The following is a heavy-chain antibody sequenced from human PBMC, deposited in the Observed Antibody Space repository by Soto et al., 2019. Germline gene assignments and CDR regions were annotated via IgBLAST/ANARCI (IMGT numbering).Heavy chain of an antibody. D-gene: IGHD4-17*01. J-gene: IGHJ4*02. V-gene: IGHV2-5*02. CDR3: ARLKDYGDGGYFDY. Sequence: QITLKESGPTLVKPTQTLTLTCTFSGFSLCTSRVGVGCIRQPPGKALEYLEVTYWDDDKRYRSSLKSRLTITKDTPTSQVVLTMTNLDPVDTATYYCARLKDYGDGGYFDYWGRGILVTVSS. CDR1: GFSLCTSRVG. CDR2: TYWDDDK.